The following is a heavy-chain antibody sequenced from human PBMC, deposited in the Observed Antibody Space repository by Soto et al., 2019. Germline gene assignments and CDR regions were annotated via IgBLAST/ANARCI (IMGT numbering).Heavy chain of an antibody. D-gene: IGHD3-3*01. Sequence: ASVTVSCKASGYTFTSYYMHWVRQAPGQGLEWMGIINPSGGSTSYAQKFQGRVTMTRDTSTSTVYMELSSLRSEDTAVYYCAREGKGDYDFWSGYSVRDAFDIWGQGTMVTVSS. J-gene: IGHJ3*02. CDR3: AREGKGDYDFWSGYSVRDAFDI. CDR2: INPSGGST. V-gene: IGHV1-46*03. CDR1: GYTFTSYY.